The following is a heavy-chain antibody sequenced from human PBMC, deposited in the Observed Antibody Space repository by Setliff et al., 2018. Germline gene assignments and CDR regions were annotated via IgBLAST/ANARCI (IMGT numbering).Heavy chain of an antibody. V-gene: IGHV3-7*03. J-gene: IGHJ5*02. D-gene: IGHD1-7*01. Sequence: PGGSLRLSCAASGFTFSSYAMSWVRQAPGKGLEWVANIKQDGSEKYYVDSVKGRFTISRDNAKNSLYLQMNSLRAEDTAIYYCAKYPSNSVYNYFDPWGQGTLVTVSS. CDR1: GFTFSSYA. CDR3: AKYPSNSVYNYFDP. CDR2: IKQDGSEK.